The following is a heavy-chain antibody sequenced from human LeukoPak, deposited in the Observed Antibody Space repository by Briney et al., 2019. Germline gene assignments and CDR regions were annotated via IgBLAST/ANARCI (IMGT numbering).Heavy chain of an antibody. D-gene: IGHD6-19*01. J-gene: IGHJ4*02. CDR1: GYTFTGYY. Sequence: ASVKVSCKASGYTFTGYYMHWVRQAPGQGLEWVGWINPNSGGTNYAQKFQGRVTMTRDTSISTAYMELSRLRSDDTAVYYCARASVAGTGSDYWGQGTLVTVSS. CDR3: ARASVAGTGSDY. CDR2: INPNSGGT. V-gene: IGHV1-2*02.